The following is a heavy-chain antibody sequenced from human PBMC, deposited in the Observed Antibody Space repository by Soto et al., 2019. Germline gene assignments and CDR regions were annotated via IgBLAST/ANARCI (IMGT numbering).Heavy chain of an antibody. V-gene: IGHV3-23*01. J-gene: IGHJ4*02. Sequence: EVQLLESGGGLVQPGGSLRLSCAASGFSFVNYAMNWVRQAPGKGLEWVSGLSGSGTSTYYADSVKGRFTISRDNPRDTLFLQMNSLTADDTAVYYCAKATTNGGWFNPFDSWGQGALVTVSS. CDR3: AKATTNGGWFNPFDS. CDR2: LSGSGTST. CDR1: GFSFVNYA. D-gene: IGHD6-19*01.